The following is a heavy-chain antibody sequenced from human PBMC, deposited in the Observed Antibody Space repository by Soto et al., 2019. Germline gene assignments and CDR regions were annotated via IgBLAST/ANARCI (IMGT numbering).Heavy chain of an antibody. J-gene: IGHJ3*02. Sequence: GGSLRLSCAASGFTFSSYAMSWVRQAPGKGLEWVSAISGSGGSTYYADSVKGRFTISRDNSKNTLYLQMNSLRAEDTAVYYCAWGSSGADAFDIWGQGTMVTVSS. CDR1: GFTFSSYA. CDR3: AWGSSGADAFDI. V-gene: IGHV3-23*01. D-gene: IGHD3-22*01. CDR2: ISGSGGST.